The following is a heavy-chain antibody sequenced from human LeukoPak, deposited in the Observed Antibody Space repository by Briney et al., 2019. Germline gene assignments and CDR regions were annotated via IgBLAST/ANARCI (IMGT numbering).Heavy chain of an antibody. D-gene: IGHD2-2*01. CDR1: GFTFSSYE. V-gene: IGHV3-48*03. CDR2: ISSSGSTI. Sequence: PGGSLRLSCAAPGFTFSSYEMNWVRQAPGKGLEWVSYISSSGSTIYYADSVKGRFTISRDNAKNSLYLQMNSLRAEDTAAYYCARDSRGYCSSTSCPDRRFDYWGQGTLVTVSS. CDR3: ARDSRGYCSSTSCPDRRFDY. J-gene: IGHJ4*02.